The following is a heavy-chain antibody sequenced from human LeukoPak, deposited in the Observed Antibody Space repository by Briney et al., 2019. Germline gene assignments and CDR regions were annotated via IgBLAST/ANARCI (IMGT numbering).Heavy chain of an antibody. CDR1: GFTFRSYG. V-gene: IGHV3-21*01. CDR3: ARGLYYDSSGYYYFDY. CDR2: ISSSSSYI. D-gene: IGHD3-22*01. J-gene: IGHJ4*02. Sequence: GGSLRLSCAASGFTFRSYGMSWVRQAPGKGLEWVSSISSSSSYIYYADSVKGRFTISRDNAKNSLYLQMNSLRAEDTAVYYCARGLYYDSSGYYYFDYWGQGTLVTVSS.